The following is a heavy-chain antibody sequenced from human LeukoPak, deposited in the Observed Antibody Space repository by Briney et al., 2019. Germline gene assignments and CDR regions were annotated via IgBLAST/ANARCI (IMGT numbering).Heavy chain of an antibody. Sequence: SETLSLTCTVSGGSLSSGSYYWSWIRQPAGKGLEWIGRIYTSGSTNYNPSLKSRVTISVDTSKNQFSLKLSSVTAADTAVYYCARGGNLVDYWGQGTLVTVSS. CDR2: IYTSGST. J-gene: IGHJ4*02. CDR3: ARGGNLVDY. D-gene: IGHD4-23*01. V-gene: IGHV4-61*02. CDR1: GGSLSSGSYY.